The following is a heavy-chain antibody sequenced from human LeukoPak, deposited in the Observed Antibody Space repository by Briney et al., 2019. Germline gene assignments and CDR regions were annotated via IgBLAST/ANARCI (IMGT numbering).Heavy chain of an antibody. D-gene: IGHD6-13*01. Sequence: GGSLRLSCAASGFPFSAYTMTWVRQAPGKGLEWVSSISSSSTYIYYADSMKGRFTISRDNAKNSLYLQMNCLRVEDTAVYYCASRPYSSTWFDYWGQGTLVTVSS. V-gene: IGHV3-21*01. CDR1: GFPFSAYT. CDR2: ISSSSTYI. CDR3: ASRPYSSTWFDY. J-gene: IGHJ4*02.